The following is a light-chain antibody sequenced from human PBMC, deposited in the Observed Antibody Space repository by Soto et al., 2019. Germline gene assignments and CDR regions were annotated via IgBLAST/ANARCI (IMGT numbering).Light chain of an antibody. CDR1: QTVGSNY. J-gene: IGKJ2*01. Sequence: DIVLTQSPGTLSLSPGERATLSCRASQTVGSNYLAWFQQKPGQAPRLLMYGASSRATGIPDRFSGSGSGTDFILTISRLEPEDFAVYYCQQYGGSPLYTFGQGTKLEIK. CDR2: GAS. V-gene: IGKV3-20*01. CDR3: QQYGGSPLYT.